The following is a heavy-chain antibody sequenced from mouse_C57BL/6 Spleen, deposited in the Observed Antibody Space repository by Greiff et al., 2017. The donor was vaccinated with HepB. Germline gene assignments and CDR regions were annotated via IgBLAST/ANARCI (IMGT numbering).Heavy chain of an antibody. CDR3: ARSDYYYGSSYYFDY. D-gene: IGHD1-1*01. J-gene: IGHJ2*01. CDR1: GYAFSSSW. Sequence: QVHVKQSGPELVKPGASVKISCKASGYAFSSSWMNWVKQRPGKGLEWIGRIYPGDGDTNYNGKFKGKATLTADKSSSTAYMQLSSLTSEDSAVYFCARSDYYYGSSYYFDYWGQGTTLTVSS. CDR2: IYPGDGDT. V-gene: IGHV1-82*01.